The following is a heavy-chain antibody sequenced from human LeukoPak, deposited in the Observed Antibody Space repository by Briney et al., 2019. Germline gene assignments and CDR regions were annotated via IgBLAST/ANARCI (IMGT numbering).Heavy chain of an antibody. V-gene: IGHV7-4-1*02. CDR2: INTNTGKP. CDR1: GNILTRYT. D-gene: IGHD2-21*02. J-gene: IGHJ4*02. Sequence: GASVKVSCNASGNILTRYTINWVRQAPGQGLEWMGWINTNTGKPVYAQGLTGRFVFSLDTSVSTAYLQISSLKDEDTAVYFCARIARESGADCGGDCYSLGFDYWGQGTLVTVSS. CDR3: ARIARESGADCGGDCYSLGFDY.